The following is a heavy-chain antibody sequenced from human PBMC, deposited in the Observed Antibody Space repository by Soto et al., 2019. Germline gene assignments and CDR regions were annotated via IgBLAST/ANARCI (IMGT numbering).Heavy chain of an antibody. J-gene: IGHJ3*02. V-gene: IGHV3-33*01. CDR3: ARDSWVTMVRGVIDAFDI. CDR2: IWYDGSNK. CDR1: GFTFSSYG. Sequence: QVQLVESGGGVVQPGRSLRLSCAASGFTFSSYGMHWVRQAPGKGLEWVAVIWYDGSNKYYADSVKGRFTISRDNSKNTLYLQMNSLRAEDTAVYYCARDSWVTMVRGVIDAFDIWGQGTMVTVSS. D-gene: IGHD3-10*01.